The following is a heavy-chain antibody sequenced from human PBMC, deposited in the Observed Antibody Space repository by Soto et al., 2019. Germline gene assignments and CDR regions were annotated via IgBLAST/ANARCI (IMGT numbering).Heavy chain of an antibody. CDR2: ISYDGSNK. CDR1: GFTFSSYG. V-gene: IGHV3-30*18. Sequence: GGSLRPSCAASGFTFSSYGMHWVRQAPGKGLEWVAVISYDGSNKYYADSVKGRFTISRDNSKNTLYLQMNSLRAEDTAVYYCAKDSSPVWSGYYNYYYYGMDVWGQGTTVTVSS. D-gene: IGHD3-3*01. J-gene: IGHJ6*02. CDR3: AKDSSPVWSGYYNYYYYGMDV.